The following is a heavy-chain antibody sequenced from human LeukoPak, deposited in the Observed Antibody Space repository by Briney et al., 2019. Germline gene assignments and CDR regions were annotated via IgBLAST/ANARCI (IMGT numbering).Heavy chain of an antibody. CDR1: GFTFNNYA. D-gene: IGHD1-1*01. Sequence: GGSLRLSRASSGFTFNNYAMTWVRQAPGKGLEWVSSITASGGSTYCADSVEGRFTISRDNSKNTLYLQMSSLRAEDTAVYYCARDYPTSGIVTIFDYWGQGTLVTVSS. J-gene: IGHJ4*02. CDR3: ARDYPTSGIVTIFDY. CDR2: ITASGGST. V-gene: IGHV3-23*01.